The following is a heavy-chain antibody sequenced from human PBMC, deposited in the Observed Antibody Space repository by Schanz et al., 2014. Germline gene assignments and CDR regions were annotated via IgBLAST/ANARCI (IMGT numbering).Heavy chain of an antibody. V-gene: IGHV3-9*01. Sequence: EVQLVESGGGLVQPGRSLRLSCAASGFTFDNYAMHWVRQAPGKGLEWVSSISWNSGSVAYADSVKGRFTISRDDAKNSLSLPVNSLRAEDTALSFSPPCRQTTVNRVGYYYGMDVWGQGTTVTVSS. CDR3: PPCRQTTVNRVGYYYGMDV. CDR2: ISWNSGSV. CDR1: GFTFDNYA. D-gene: IGHD4-4*01. J-gene: IGHJ6*02.